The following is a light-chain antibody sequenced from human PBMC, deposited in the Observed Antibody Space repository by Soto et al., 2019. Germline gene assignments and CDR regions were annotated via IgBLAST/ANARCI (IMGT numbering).Light chain of an antibody. CDR3: QSYDSSLTVI. CDR1: SSTIGAGFH. Sequence: QSVLTQPPSVSGAPGQRVVISCTGSSSTIGAGFHVHWYQQLPGIAPKLLIYDTTNRPSGVPDQFSGSRSGTSASLAITGLQAEDEADYYCQSYDSSLTVIFGGGTKVTVL. CDR2: DTT. V-gene: IGLV1-40*01. J-gene: IGLJ2*01.